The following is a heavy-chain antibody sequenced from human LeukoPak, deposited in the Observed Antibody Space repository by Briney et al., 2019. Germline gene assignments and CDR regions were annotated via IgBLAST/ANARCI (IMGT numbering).Heavy chain of an antibody. D-gene: IGHD6-13*01. CDR2: INPNSGGT. V-gene: IGHV1-2*02. J-gene: IGHJ6*03. Sequence: ASMKVSCKASGYTFTGYYMHWVRQAPGQGLEWMGWINPNSGGTNYAQKFQGRVTMTRDTSISTAYMELSRLRSDDTAVYYCARDRAIAAAHYYYYYYMDVWGKGTTVTVSS. CDR3: ARDRAIAAAHYYYYYYMDV. CDR1: GYTFTGYY.